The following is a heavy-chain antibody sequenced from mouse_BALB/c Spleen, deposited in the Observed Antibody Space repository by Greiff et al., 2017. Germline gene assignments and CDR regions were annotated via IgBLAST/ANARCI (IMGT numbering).Heavy chain of an antibody. CDR2: ISYSGST. D-gene: IGHD4-1*01. CDR3: ARIQTGHYAMDY. V-gene: IGHV3-2*02. CDR1: GYSITSDYA. J-gene: IGHJ4*01. Sequence: DVQLQESGPGLVKPSQSLSLTCTVTGYSITSDYAWNWIRQFPGNKLEWMGYISYSGSTSYNPSLKSRISITRDTSKNQFFLQLNSVTTEDTATYYCARIQTGHYAMDYWGQGTSVTVSS.